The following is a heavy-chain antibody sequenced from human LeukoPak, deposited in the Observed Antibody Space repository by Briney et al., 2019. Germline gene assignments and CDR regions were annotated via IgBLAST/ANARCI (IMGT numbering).Heavy chain of an antibody. CDR2: VSGSGGGK. J-gene: IGHJ4*02. CDR3: ARQERGDY. Sequence: GGSLRLSCAASGFTFTNYVTNWVRQAPGKGPEWVSTVSGSGGGKYYPDSVEGRFTISRDNTRNTLYLQMNSLRAEDTAVYYCARQERGDYWGQGTLVTVSS. V-gene: IGHV3-23*01. D-gene: IGHD3-16*01. CDR1: GFTFTNYV.